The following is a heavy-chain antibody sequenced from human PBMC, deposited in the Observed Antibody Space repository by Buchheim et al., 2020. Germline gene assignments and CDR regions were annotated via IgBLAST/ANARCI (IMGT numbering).Heavy chain of an antibody. CDR2: ISSSSNTI. V-gene: IGHV3-48*01. Sequence: VQLVESGGGLVQPGGSLRLSCAASGFTFSSYSINWVRQAPGKGLEWVSYISSSSNTIYYADSVKGRFTISRDNAKNSLYLQMNSLRAEDTAVYYCARATGGLLSIGYWGQGTL. D-gene: IGHD1-26*01. CDR3: ARATGGLLSIGY. CDR1: GFTFSSYS. J-gene: IGHJ4*02.